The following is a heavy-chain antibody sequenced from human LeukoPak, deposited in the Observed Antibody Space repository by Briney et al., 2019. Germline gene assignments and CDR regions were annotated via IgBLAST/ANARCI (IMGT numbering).Heavy chain of an antibody. J-gene: IGHJ4*02. CDR2: INPNSGGT. V-gene: IGHV1-2*02. Sequence: GASVKVSCKASGYTFTGYYIHWVRQAPGQGLEWMGWINPNSGGTNYAQKFQGRVTMTRGTSISTAYMELSRLTSDDTAVYYCARDLYYYASGSYARPYYFDYWGQGTLVTVSS. D-gene: IGHD3-10*01. CDR1: GYTFTGYY. CDR3: ARDLYYYASGSYARPYYFDY.